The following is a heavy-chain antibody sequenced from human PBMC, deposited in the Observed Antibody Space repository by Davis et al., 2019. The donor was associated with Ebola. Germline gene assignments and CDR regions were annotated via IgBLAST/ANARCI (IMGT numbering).Heavy chain of an antibody. CDR2: TYYSSKWYY. CDR1: GDSVSSGG. D-gene: IGHD3-10*01. CDR3: ARGWFRGGMDV. V-gene: IGHV6-1*01. Sequence: HSQTLSLTCAISGDSVSSGGWNWIRQSPSRGLEWLGRTYYSSKWYYHYAVSVKSRITINPDTSKNQFSLQLNSVTPEDTALYYCARGWFRGGMDVWGEGTAVIVSS. J-gene: IGHJ6*04.